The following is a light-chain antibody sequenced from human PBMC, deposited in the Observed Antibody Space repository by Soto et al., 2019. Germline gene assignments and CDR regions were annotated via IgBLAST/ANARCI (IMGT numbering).Light chain of an antibody. Sequence: IVLTHPPATLSSFPVDRVTVYCRSSQYINTRLAWYQHRPGQAPRLLIYSASSRATGIPDRFSGRGSGTDFTLTISRLEPEDFAVYYCQQYGSRPRTFGQGTKVDIK. CDR1: QYINTR. CDR3: QQYGSRPRT. CDR2: SAS. J-gene: IGKJ1*01. V-gene: IGKV3-20*01.